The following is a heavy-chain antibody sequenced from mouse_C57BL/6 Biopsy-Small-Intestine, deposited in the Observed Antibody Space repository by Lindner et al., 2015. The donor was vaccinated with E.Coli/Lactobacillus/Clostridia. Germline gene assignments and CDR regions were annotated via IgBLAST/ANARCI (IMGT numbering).Heavy chain of an antibody. J-gene: IGHJ1*01. CDR3: ATYTHYAGYFDV. D-gene: IGHD2-5*01. CDR2: IYPGDGDT. Sequence: VQLQESGAELVKPGASVKISCKASGYAFSSYWMHWVKQRPGKGLEWIGQIYPGDGDTNYNGKFKGKATLTADKSSSTAYMQLSSLTSEDSAVYFCATYTHYAGYFDVWGAGTTVAVSS. V-gene: IGHV1-80*01. CDR1: GYAFSSYW.